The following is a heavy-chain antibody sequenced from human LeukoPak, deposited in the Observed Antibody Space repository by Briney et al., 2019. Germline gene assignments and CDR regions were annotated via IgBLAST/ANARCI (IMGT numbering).Heavy chain of an antibody. Sequence: GGSLRLSCTASGFNFGDYSLSWFRQAPGKGLEWVSGLGRSGENRYYATSVRGRFSISRDNSKDTVYLQMNSLRAEDTAIYYCVKDRPCETCMPMDAWGQGTTVTVSS. CDR1: GFNFGDYS. J-gene: IGHJ6*02. D-gene: IGHD2-2*01. CDR3: VKDRPCETCMPMDA. V-gene: IGHV3-23*01. CDR2: LGRSGENR.